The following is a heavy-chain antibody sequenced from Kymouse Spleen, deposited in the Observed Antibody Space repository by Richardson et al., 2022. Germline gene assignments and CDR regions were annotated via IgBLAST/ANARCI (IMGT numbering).Heavy chain of an antibody. Sequence: QVQLVQSGAEVKKPGASVKVSCKASGYTFTSYAMHWVRQAPGQRLEWMGWINAGNGNTKYSQKFQGRVTITRDTSASTAYMELSSLRSEDTAVYYCARLYNWNYEAFDIWGQGTMVTVSS. CDR1: GYTFTSYA. CDR2: INAGNGNT. D-gene: IGHD1-7*01. J-gene: IGHJ3*02. CDR3: ARLYNWNYEAFDI. V-gene: IGHV1-3*01.